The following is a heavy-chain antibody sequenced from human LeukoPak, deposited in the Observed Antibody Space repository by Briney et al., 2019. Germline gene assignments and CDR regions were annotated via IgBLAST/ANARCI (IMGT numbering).Heavy chain of an antibody. Sequence: SETLSLTCAVYSGSFSGYYWSWIRQPPGKGLEWIGEINQSGSTNYNPSLKSRVTISVDTSKNHFSLKLSSVTAADTAVYYCATAIGLYYDDSGSFGYWGQGTLVTVSS. CDR1: SGSFSGYY. D-gene: IGHD3-22*01. CDR2: INQSGST. CDR3: ATAIGLYYDDSGSFGY. V-gene: IGHV4-34*01. J-gene: IGHJ4*02.